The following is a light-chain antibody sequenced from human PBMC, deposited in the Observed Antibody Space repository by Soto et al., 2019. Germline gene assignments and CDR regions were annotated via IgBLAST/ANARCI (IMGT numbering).Light chain of an antibody. CDR2: DVS. V-gene: IGLV2-14*01. CDR3: SSYTSSSINDV. Sequence: QSVLTQPASVSGSPGQSITISCTGTSSDVGGYNYVSWYQQHPGKAPKLMIYDVSNRPSGVSNRFSGSKSGNTASLTISGLQADDEADYYCSSYTSSSINDVFGTGTKVTVL. J-gene: IGLJ1*01. CDR1: SSDVGGYNY.